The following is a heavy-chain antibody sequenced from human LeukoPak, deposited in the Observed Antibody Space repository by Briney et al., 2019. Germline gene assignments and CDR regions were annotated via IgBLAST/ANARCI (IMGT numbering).Heavy chain of an antibody. V-gene: IGHV1-46*01. J-gene: IGHJ4*02. CDR2: LNPSDGTT. Sequence: ASVNVSCKASGYTFTKSDYMHWVRQAPGRGLEWMGILNPSDGTTFYAQTFQGRVTMTRDTSTNTVYMELSSLRSEDTAVFYCARGPTDMDFDYWGQGSLVTVSS. CDR1: GYTFTKSDY. CDR3: ARGPTDMDFDY.